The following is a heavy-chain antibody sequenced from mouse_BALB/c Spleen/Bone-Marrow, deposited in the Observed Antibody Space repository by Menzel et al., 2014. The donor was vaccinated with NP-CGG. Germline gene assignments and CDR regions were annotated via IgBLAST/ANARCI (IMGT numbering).Heavy chain of an antibody. Sequence: QVQLQQSGPGLVQPSQSLSITCTVSGFSLTSYGVHWVRQSPGKGLEWLGVIWSGGSTGYNAPFMSRLNISKDNSKSQVLFKMNSLQANDTAIYYCARNPIRRNAMDYWGQGTSVTVSS. CDR1: GFSLTSYG. CDR3: ARNPIRRNAMDY. J-gene: IGHJ4*01. CDR2: IWSGGST. D-gene: IGHD2-12*01. V-gene: IGHV2-2*02.